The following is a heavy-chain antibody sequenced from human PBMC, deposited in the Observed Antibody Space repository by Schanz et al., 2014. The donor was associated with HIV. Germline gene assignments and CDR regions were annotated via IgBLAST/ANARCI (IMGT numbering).Heavy chain of an antibody. V-gene: IGHV3-33*08. J-gene: IGHJ4*02. Sequence: QVQLVESGGGVVQPGRSLRLSCVASGFTFSSYAMHWVRQAPGKGLECVAFIWYDGSNKYYADSVKGRFTISRDNSKNTLYLQMNSLRAEDTAVYYCATAAVTDYSDNWGQGTLVTVSS. D-gene: IGHD4-17*01. CDR3: ATAAVTDYSDN. CDR1: GFTFSSYA. CDR2: IWYDGSNK.